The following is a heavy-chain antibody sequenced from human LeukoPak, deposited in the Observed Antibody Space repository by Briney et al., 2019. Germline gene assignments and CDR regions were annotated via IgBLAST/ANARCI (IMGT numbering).Heavy chain of an antibody. D-gene: IGHD5-18*01. V-gene: IGHV4-34*01. J-gene: IGHJ4*02. CDR1: GGSFSGYY. CDR3: AREGQLWLPREFDY. CDR2: INHSGST. Sequence: SETLSLTCAVYGGSFSGYYWSWIRQPPGKGLEWIGEINHSGSTNYNPSLKSRVTISVDTSKNQFSLKLSSVTAADTAVYYCAREGQLWLPREFDYWGQGTLVTVSS.